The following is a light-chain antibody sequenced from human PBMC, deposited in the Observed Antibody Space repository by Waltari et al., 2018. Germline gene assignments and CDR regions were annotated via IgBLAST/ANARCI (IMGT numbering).Light chain of an antibody. CDR1: NNNIGTYG. J-gene: IGLJ3*02. V-gene: IGLV1-36*01. CDR3: STWDHSLNGRV. CDR2: GI. Sequence: QSVLNQEASVSGTVGQKVTLSCTGNNNNIGTYGVGWYQQISHGPPKSVMFGISLPSGIPDRFSGSKSGTTASLTISGLQPEDEGDYFCSTWDHSLNGRVFGGGTKLTVL.